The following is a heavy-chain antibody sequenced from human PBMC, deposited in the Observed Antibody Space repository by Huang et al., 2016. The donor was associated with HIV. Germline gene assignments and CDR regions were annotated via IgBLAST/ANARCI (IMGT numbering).Heavy chain of an antibody. D-gene: IGHD3-22*01. CDR3: ARILMYYNSSGYGFDY. Sequence: QVQLQQWGAGLLKPLETLSLTCAVYGGYFSGYYWRWSRQPPGKGRERIGEINHSGSTNSYPSLKRRVTISVDTSKNQVSLELSSVTAADTAVYYCARILMYYNSSGYGFDYWGQGTLVTVSS. CDR1: GGYFSGYY. J-gene: IGHJ4*02. CDR2: INHSGST. V-gene: IGHV4-34*01.